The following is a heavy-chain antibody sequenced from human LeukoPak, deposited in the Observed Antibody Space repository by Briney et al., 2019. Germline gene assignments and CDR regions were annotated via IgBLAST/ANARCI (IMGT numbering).Heavy chain of an antibody. CDR2: IIPIFGTA. CDR3: ARVFPSPYSSSS. V-gene: IGHV1-69*13. CDR1: GGTFSSYA. Sequence: GASVKVSCKASGGTFSSYAISWVRQAPGQGLEWMGGIIPIFGTANYAQKFQGRVTITADESTSTAYMELSSLRSEDTAVYYCARVFPSPYSSSSWGQGTLVTVSS. J-gene: IGHJ5*02. D-gene: IGHD6-6*01.